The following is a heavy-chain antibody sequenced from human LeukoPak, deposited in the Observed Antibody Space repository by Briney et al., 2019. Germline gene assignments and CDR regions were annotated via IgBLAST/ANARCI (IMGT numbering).Heavy chain of an antibody. V-gene: IGHV3-74*01. CDR2: INSDGSGT. CDR3: AKELRPNDN. Sequence: GGSLRLSCAASGFTFNSYWMHWVRQAPGKGLVWVSRINSDGSGTSDADFVKGRFTLSRDNSMDTLYLQMNSLRVEDTAVYYCAKELRPNDNWGQGTMVTVSS. J-gene: IGHJ3*02. D-gene: IGHD2-15*01. CDR1: GFTFNSYW.